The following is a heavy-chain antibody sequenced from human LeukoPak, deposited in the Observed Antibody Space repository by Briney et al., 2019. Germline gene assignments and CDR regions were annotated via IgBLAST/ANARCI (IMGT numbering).Heavy chain of an antibody. CDR3: AKELDTMFFDY. CDR1: GFSFSTQR. V-gene: IGHV3-74*01. J-gene: IGHJ4*02. Sequence: PGGSLRLSCAASGFSFSTQRMHWVRQAPGKGLVWVSYINIDERITGYADSVKGRFTISRDNAKNTLYLQMNSLTTDDTAFYFCAKELDTMFFDYWGQGALVTVSS. CDR2: INIDERIT. D-gene: IGHD3-10*02.